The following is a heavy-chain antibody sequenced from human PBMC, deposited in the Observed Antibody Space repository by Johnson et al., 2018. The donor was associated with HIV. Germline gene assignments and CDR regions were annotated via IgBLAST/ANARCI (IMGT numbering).Heavy chain of an antibody. J-gene: IGHJ3*02. D-gene: IGHD2-2*02. CDR2: IKQDGSEK. Sequence: NIKQDGSEKRYLDSVKGRFTISRDNAKNSLYLQMNSLRAEDTAVYYCARVGAGYCSSTSCYTDDAFDIWGQGTMVTVSS. V-gene: IGHV3-7*01. CDR3: ARVGAGYCSSTSCYTDDAFDI.